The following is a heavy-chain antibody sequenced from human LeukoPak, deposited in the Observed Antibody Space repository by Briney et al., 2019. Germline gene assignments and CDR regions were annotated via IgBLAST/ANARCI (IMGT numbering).Heavy chain of an antibody. CDR2: IYYSGST. J-gene: IGHJ4*02. CDR1: GGSISSSY. CDR3: AREGGITGTPDY. V-gene: IGHV4-59*01. D-gene: IGHD1-7*01. Sequence: SETLSLTCTGSGGSISSSYWCRVRQPPGEGLEWIGYIYYSGSTNYNPSLKSRVTMSVDTSKNQFSLKLSSVSAADTAVYYCAREGGITGTPDYWGQGTLVTVSS.